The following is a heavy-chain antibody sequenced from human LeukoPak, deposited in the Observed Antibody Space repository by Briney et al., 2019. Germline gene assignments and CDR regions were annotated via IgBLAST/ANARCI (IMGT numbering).Heavy chain of an antibody. Sequence: SETLSLTCTVSGGSISSYYWSWIRQAAGKGLQWIRRIYTSGSTDYNPSLKTRLTMSADTSKNQFSLKLSSVTAADTAVYLCARDPQYSSSSDAFDIWGQGTMVTVSS. CDR3: ARDPQYSSSSDAFDI. D-gene: IGHD6-13*01. J-gene: IGHJ3*02. CDR1: GGSISSYY. CDR2: IYTSGST. V-gene: IGHV4-4*07.